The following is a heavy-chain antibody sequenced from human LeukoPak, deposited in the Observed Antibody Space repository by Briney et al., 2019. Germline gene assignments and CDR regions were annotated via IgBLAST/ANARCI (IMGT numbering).Heavy chain of an antibody. J-gene: IGHJ4*02. CDR1: GFTFSSYA. Sequence: GGSLRLSCAASGFTFSSYAMSWVRQAPGKGLEWVSAISGSGGSTYYADSVKGRFTISRDNSKNTLYLQMNSLRAEDTAVYYCAKERVQTYYDFWSGYSTYFDYWGQGTLVTVSS. CDR2: ISGSGGST. V-gene: IGHV3-23*01. D-gene: IGHD3-3*01. CDR3: AKERVQTYYDFWSGYSTYFDY.